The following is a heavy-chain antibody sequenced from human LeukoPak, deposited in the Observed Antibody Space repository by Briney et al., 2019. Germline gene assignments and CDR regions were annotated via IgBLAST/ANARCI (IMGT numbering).Heavy chain of an antibody. CDR2: IILIFGTA. CDR3: ARHPYYYYSSAYLRHDAFDI. Sequence: SVKVSCKASGGTFSSYAISWVRQAPGQGLEWTGGIILIFGTANYAQKFQGRVTITADESTTTAYMALSSLRAEDTAVYYCARHPYYYYSSAYLRHDAFDIWGEGTMVTVSS. V-gene: IGHV1-69*13. D-gene: IGHD3-22*01. CDR1: GGTFSSYA. J-gene: IGHJ3*02.